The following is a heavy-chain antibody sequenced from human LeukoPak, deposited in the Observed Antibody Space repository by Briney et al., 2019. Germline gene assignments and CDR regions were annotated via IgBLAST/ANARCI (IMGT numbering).Heavy chain of an antibody. CDR3: ARDGRGYCSSTSCYAEGGWFDP. CDR2: INPSGGST. J-gene: IGHJ5*02. Sequence: GASVKVSCKASGYTFTSYYMHWVRQAPGQGLEWMGIINPSGGSTSYAQKFQGRVTMTRDTSTSTVYMELSSLRSEDTAVYYCARDGRGYCSSTSCYAEGGWFDPWGQGTLVTVSS. V-gene: IGHV1-46*01. D-gene: IGHD2-2*01. CDR1: GYTFTSYY.